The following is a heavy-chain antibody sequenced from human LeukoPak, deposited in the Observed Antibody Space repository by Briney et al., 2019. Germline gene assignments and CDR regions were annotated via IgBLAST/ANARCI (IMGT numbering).Heavy chain of an antibody. CDR2: IYYSGST. CDR3: ARNHHESSGFDY. J-gene: IGHJ4*02. V-gene: IGHV4-28*01. D-gene: IGHD3-22*01. Sequence: SETLSLTCAVSGYSISTSNWWGWIRQPPGKGLEWIGYIYYSGSTYYNPSLKSRVTMSVDTSKNQFSLKLSSVTAVDTAVYYCARNHHESSGFDYWGQGTLVTVSS. CDR1: GYSISTSNW.